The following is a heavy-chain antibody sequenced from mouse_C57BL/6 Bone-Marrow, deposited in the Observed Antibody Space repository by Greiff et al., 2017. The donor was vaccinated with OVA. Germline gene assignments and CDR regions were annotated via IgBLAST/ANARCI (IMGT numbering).Heavy chain of an antibody. CDR3: ARKTYYAPFAY. V-gene: IGHV1-59*01. D-gene: IGHD1-1*01. J-gene: IGHJ3*01. CDR2: IDPSDSYT. Sequence: QVQLQQPGAELVRPGTSVKLSCKASGYTFTSYWMHWVKQRPGQGLEWIGVIDPSDSYTNYNQKFKGKATLTVDTSSSTAYMQLSSLTSEDSAVCYCARKTYYAPFAYWGQGTLVTVSA. CDR1: GYTFTSYW.